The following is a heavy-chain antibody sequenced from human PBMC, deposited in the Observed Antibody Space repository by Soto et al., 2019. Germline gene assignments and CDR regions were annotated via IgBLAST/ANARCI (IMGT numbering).Heavy chain of an antibody. J-gene: IGHJ4*02. CDR2: INDSGST. V-gene: IGHV4-34*01. CDR1: GGSFSGYY. Sequence: SETLSLTCAVYGGSFSGYYWSWIRQPPGKGLEWIGEINDSGSTKYNPSLKSRVTISVDTSKNQFSLKLSSVTAADTVVYYCAIEGNSYGYFYFDYWGQGTLVTVSS. CDR3: AIEGNSYGYFYFDY. D-gene: IGHD5-18*01.